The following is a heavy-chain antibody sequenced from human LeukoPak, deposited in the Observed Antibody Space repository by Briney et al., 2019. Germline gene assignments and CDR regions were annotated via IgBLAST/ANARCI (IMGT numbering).Heavy chain of an antibody. V-gene: IGHV4-39*07. CDR3: ARDGLRDGYNFDY. Sequence: PSETLSLTCTVSGYSISSGNYYWGWLRPPPEKGLEWVGSIYYSGNTYYNPSLKSRVTISLDTSKNQFSLKLRSVTAADTAVYYCARDGLRDGYNFDYWGQGTLVTVSS. D-gene: IGHD5-24*01. J-gene: IGHJ4*02. CDR2: IYYSGNT. CDR1: GYSISSGNYY.